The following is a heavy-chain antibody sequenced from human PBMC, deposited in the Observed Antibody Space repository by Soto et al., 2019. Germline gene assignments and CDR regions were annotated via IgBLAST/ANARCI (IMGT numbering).Heavy chain of an antibody. CDR2: IYPGDSDT. Sequence: PGESLKISCKGSGYRVTSYWIGWVRQVPGKGLEWMGIIYPGDSDTRYSPSFQGQVTIPADKSISTAYLQWSSLKASDTAMYYCASLSIDAQLTNYDILTGYGSTIFDYWGQGTLVTVSS. CDR1: GYRVTSYW. CDR3: ASLSIDAQLTNYDILTGYGSTIFDY. D-gene: IGHD3-9*01. J-gene: IGHJ4*02. V-gene: IGHV5-51*01.